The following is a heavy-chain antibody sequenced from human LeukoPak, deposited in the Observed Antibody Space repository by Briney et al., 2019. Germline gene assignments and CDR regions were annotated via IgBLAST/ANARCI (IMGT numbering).Heavy chain of an antibody. CDR2: INPSGGSA. D-gene: IGHD3-16*02. Sequence: ASVKVSCKASRYTFTIYYIHWVRQAPGQGLEWMGMINPSGGSATYAQKFQGRVTMTRDTSTSTVYMELSNLRSEDTAVYYCARARDTGDYWGRGTLVTVSS. CDR1: RYTFTIYY. CDR3: ARARDTGDY. J-gene: IGHJ4*02. V-gene: IGHV1-46*01.